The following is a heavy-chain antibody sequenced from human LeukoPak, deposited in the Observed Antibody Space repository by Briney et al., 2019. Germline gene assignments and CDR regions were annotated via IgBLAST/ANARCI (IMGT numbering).Heavy chain of an antibody. D-gene: IGHD3-9*01. V-gene: IGHV5-51*01. CDR1: GYSFTTYW. CDR2: IYPGDSDT. CDR3: ARRSDDILTGPSDYFDY. Sequence: GESLKISCKASGYSFTTYWIGWVRQMPGKGLEWMGIIYPGDSDTRYSPSFQGQVTISADKSISTAFLQWSSLKASDTAMYYCARRSDDILTGPSDYFDYWGQGTLVIVSS. J-gene: IGHJ4*02.